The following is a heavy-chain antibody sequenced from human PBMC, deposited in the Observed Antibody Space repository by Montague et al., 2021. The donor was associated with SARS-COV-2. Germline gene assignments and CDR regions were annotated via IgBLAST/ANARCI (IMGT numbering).Heavy chain of an antibody. CDR3: ARHRANAGSFDI. J-gene: IGHJ3*02. CDR2: VHYTGTT. D-gene: IGHD1-1*01. V-gene: IGHV4-39*01. Sequence: SETLSLTCTVSGGSITVSRYDWGWIRRPPGKGLEWIGSVHYTGTTSYNASLKSRLTISVDTSENQFSLKMTSVTASDTAVYYCARHRANAGSFDIWGQGTMVTASS. CDR1: GGSITVSRYD.